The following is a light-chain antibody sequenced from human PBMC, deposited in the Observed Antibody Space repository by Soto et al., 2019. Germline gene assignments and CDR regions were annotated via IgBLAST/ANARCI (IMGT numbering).Light chain of an antibody. V-gene: IGKV3-15*01. CDR1: QSVGRN. J-gene: IGKJ3*01. Sequence: EIVVTQYPGILSVSPGDRATLSCRASQSVGRNLAWYQQKPGQAPTLLIYAASTRATGLPARFSGSGSGTDFTLTISSLKSEDFAVYYCQEYSKWPLFTFGPGTRVD. CDR2: AAS. CDR3: QEYSKWPLFT.